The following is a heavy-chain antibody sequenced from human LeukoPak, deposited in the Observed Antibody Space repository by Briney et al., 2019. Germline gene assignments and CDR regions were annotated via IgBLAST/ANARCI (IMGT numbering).Heavy chain of an antibody. CDR2: ISSSASII. CDR1: GFTFGGYS. Sequence: GGSLRLSCTTSGFTFGGYSMNWVRQAPGKGLEWVSYISSSASIIYYADSVRGRFTISRDNAKNSLDLQMNSLRVEDTAVYYCARRAIAEGFDYWGQGTLVTVSS. J-gene: IGHJ4*02. D-gene: IGHD6-13*01. V-gene: IGHV3-48*01. CDR3: ARRAIAEGFDY.